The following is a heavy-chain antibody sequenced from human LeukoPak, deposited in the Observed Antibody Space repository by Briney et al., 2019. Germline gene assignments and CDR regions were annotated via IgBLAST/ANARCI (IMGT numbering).Heavy chain of an antibody. D-gene: IGHD3-10*01. V-gene: IGHV3-7*01. CDR3: AREDYYGSGNYVAWGGGFDV. CDR1: GFPFSSYW. Sequence: PGGSLRLSCAASGFPFSSYWMTWVRQAPGKGLEWVANIKQDGGEKYTISRDNAKNSVHLQMNSLRAEDTAVYYCAREDYYGSGNYVAWGGGFDVWGQGTTVTVSS. CDR2: IKQDGGEK. J-gene: IGHJ6*02.